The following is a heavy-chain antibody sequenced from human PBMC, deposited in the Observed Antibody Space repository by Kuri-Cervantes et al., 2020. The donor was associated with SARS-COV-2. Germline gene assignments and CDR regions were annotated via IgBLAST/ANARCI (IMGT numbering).Heavy chain of an antibody. CDR3: ARVRGDYAPDYYYYYGMDV. CDR1: GFTFSSYS. Sequence: GGSLRLSCAASGFTFSSYSMNWVRQAPGKGLEWVSCISSSSSYIYYADSVKGRFTISRDNAKNSLYLQMNSLRAEDTAVYYCARVRGDYAPDYYYYYGMDVWGQGTTVTVSS. V-gene: IGHV3-21*01. CDR2: ISSSSSYI. J-gene: IGHJ6*02. D-gene: IGHD4-17*01.